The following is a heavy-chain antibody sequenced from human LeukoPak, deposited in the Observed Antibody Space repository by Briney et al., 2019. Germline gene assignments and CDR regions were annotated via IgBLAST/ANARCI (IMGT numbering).Heavy chain of an antibody. CDR3: AKGRLSGVVLAGYGMDV. CDR1: GFTLSSYA. CDR2: TSGSGGST. D-gene: IGHD2-2*01. V-gene: IGHV3-23*01. Sequence: GGSLRLSCAASGFTLSSYAMSWVRQAPGKGLEWVSATSGSGGSTYYADSVKGRFTISRDNSKNTLYLQTNSLRAEDTAVYYCAKGRLSGVVLAGYGMDVWGQGTTITVSS. J-gene: IGHJ6*02.